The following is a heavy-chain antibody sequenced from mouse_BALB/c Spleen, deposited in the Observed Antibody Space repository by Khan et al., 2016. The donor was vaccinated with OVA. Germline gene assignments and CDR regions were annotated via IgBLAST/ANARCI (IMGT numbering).Heavy chain of an antibody. V-gene: IGHV2-6-1*01. Sequence: QVQLKESGPGLVAPSQSLSITCTISGFSLPNYGVHWVSQPPGKGLEWLVVLWSDGSTTSNSALTSSLTISTDISESHVFLNMNSLQTDDTAMYFCARQPYDHYKIGDSGGQGTSVT. CDR2: LWSDGST. D-gene: IGHD3-3*01. CDR1: GFSLPNYG. CDR3: ARQPYDHYKIGDS. J-gene: IGHJ4*01.